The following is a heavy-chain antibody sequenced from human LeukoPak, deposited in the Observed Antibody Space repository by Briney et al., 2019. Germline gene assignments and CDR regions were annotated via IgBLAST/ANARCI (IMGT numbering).Heavy chain of an antibody. D-gene: IGHD1-1*01. J-gene: IGHJ4*02. CDR1: GFTFSEYY. V-gene: IGHV3-11*06. CDR3: ARANGTF. Sequence: GGSLTLSCAASGFTFSEYYMSWIRQARGKGLEWVSYISSSSSYTNYADSVKGRFTISRDNAKNTLYLQMNSLRAEDTAVYYCARANGTFWGQGTLVTVSS. CDR2: ISSSSSYT.